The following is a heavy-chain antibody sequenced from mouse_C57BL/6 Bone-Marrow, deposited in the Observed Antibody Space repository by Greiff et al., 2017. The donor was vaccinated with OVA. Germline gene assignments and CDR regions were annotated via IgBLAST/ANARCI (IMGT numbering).Heavy chain of an antibody. CDR2: LYPGDGDT. J-gene: IGHJ3*01. V-gene: IGHV1-82*01. CDR1: GYAFSSSW. Sequence: VKLMESGPELVKPGASVKISCKASGYAFSSSWMNWVKQRPGTGLEWIGRLYPGDGDTNYNGKFKGKATLTADKSSSTAYMQLSSLTSEDSAVYFCAREDYYGSSYRCAYWGQGTLVTVSA. CDR3: AREDYYGSSYRCAY. D-gene: IGHD1-1*01.